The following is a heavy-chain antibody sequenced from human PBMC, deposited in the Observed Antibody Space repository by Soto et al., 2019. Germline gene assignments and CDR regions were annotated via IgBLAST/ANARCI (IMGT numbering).Heavy chain of an antibody. D-gene: IGHD6-13*01. Sequence: SETLSLTCAVYGGSFSGYYWSWIRQPPGQGLEGIGEINHSGSTNYSPSRKSRVTISVDTSKNQFSLKLSSVTAADTAVYYCARARSGDLAAAGAFDIWGQGTMVTVSS. V-gene: IGHV4-34*01. CDR3: ARARSGDLAAAGAFDI. CDR1: GGSFSGYY. J-gene: IGHJ3*02. CDR2: INHSGST.